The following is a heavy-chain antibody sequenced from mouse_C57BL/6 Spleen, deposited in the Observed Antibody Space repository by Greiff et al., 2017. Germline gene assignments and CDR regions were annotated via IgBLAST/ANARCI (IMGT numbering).Heavy chain of an antibody. CDR1: GYAFSSSW. CDR2: IYPGDGDT. CDR3: ARIFAY. Sequence: VQLQESGPELVKPGASVKISCKASGYAFSSSWMNWVKQRPGKGLEWIGRIYPGDGDTNYNGKFKGKATLTADKSSSTAYMQLSSLTSEDSAVYFCARIFAYWGQGTLVTVSA. J-gene: IGHJ3*01. V-gene: IGHV1-82*01.